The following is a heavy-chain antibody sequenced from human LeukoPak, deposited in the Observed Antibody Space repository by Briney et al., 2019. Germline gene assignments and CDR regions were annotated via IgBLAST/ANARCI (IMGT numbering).Heavy chain of an antibody. V-gene: IGHV3-23*01. Sequence: GGSLRLSCAASGFTFSGYAMTWVRQAPGKGLEWVSIITGSGGTTFYADSVKGRFTISRDNSRDTLYLQMTSLRAEDTAVYYCAKRGGSQTKEFDYRGQGTLVTVSS. CDR3: AKRGGSQTKEFDY. D-gene: IGHD3-10*01. CDR1: GFTFSGYA. CDR2: ITGSGGTT. J-gene: IGHJ4*02.